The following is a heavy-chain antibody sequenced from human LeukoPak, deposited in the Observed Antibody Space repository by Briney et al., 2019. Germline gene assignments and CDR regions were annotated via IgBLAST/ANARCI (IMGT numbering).Heavy chain of an antibody. J-gene: IGHJ6*02. Sequence: PGGSLRLSCAASGFTVSSNYMSWVRQAPGKGLEWVSVIYSGGSTYYADSVKGRFTIPRDNSKNTLYLQMNSLRAEDTAVYYCARDRVTMVRGVTPIGMDVWGQGTTVTVSS. V-gene: IGHV3-66*01. CDR2: IYSGGST. D-gene: IGHD3-10*01. CDR3: ARDRVTMVRGVTPIGMDV. CDR1: GFTVSSNY.